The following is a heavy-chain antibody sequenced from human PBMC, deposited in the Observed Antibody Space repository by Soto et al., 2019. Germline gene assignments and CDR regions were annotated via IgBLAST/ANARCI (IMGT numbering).Heavy chain of an antibody. D-gene: IGHD3-9*01. CDR1: GYTFTSYG. Sequence: ASVKVSCKASGYTFTSYGISWVRQDPGQGLEWMGWISAYNGNTNYAQKLQGRVTMTTDTSTSTAYMELRSLRSDDTAVYYCARDGPMYYDILTGYWAWFDPWGQGTLVTVSS. V-gene: IGHV1-18*01. J-gene: IGHJ5*02. CDR2: ISAYNGNT. CDR3: ARDGPMYYDILTGYWAWFDP.